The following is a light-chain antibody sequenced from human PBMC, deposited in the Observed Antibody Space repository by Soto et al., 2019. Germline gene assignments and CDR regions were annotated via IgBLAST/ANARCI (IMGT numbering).Light chain of an antibody. V-gene: IGLV2-14*02. J-gene: IGLJ1*01. CDR3: SSYTTRNTEV. CDR1: SSDVGSYNL. CDR2: DVT. Sequence: QSALTQPASVSGSPGQSITISCTGTSSDVGSYNLVSWYQHHPGKAPQLIIYDVTSRPSGVSNRFSASKSGNTASLTISGLQAEDEADYYCSSYTTRNTEVFGTGTKVTVL.